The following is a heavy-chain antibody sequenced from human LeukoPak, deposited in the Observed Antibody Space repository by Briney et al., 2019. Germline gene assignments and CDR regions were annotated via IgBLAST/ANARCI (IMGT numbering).Heavy chain of an antibody. Sequence: SETLSLTCTVSGGSISSSSYYWGWIRQPPGKGLEWIGSIYYSGSTYYNPSLKSRVTISVDTSKNQFSLKLSSVTAADTAVYYCARQQNYDFWGGYYWKPPNFDYWGQGTLVTVSS. CDR3: ARQQNYDFWGGYYWKPPNFDY. CDR2: IYYSGST. V-gene: IGHV4-39*01. CDR1: GGSISSSSYY. D-gene: IGHD3-3*01. J-gene: IGHJ4*02.